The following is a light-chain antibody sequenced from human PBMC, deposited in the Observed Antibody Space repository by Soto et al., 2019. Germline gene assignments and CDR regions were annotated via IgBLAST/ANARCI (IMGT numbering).Light chain of an antibody. J-gene: IGLJ2*01. CDR1: SGHSSYA. CDR3: QTWGSGIRA. V-gene: IGLV4-69*01. Sequence: QPVLTQSPSASASLGASVNLTCTLSSGHSSYAIAWHQQQPEKGPRYLMKLNSDGSHNKGDGIPDRFSGSSSGAERYLTISSFQSEDEADYYCQTWGSGIRAFGGGTKLTVL. CDR2: LNSDGSH.